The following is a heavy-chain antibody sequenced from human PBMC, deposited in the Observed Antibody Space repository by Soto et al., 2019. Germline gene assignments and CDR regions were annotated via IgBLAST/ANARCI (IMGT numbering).Heavy chain of an antibody. J-gene: IGHJ6*03. Sequence: QDQLVQSGGEVKKPGASVKVSCKASGYSFTNYGITWVRQAPGQGFEWMGWISAYNGDTNYAQKLQGRVTMTTDAYTSTAYLELRSRRSDDTAVYYCARDRGVAPPVAGNTHYYYYMDVWGKGTTVTVSS. CDR3: ARDRGVAPPVAGNTHYYYYMDV. V-gene: IGHV1-18*01. D-gene: IGHD6-19*01. CDR1: GYSFTNYG. CDR2: ISAYNGDT.